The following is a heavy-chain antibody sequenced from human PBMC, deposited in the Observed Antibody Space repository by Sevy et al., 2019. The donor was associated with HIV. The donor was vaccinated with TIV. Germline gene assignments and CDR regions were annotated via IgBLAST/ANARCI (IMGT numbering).Heavy chain of an antibody. V-gene: IGHV3-30-3*01. Sequence: GGSLRLSCAASGFALSNYYAMHWVRQAPGKGLEWVALISYDGSHKYYADSVKGRFTISRDNFKNTLYLQMNSLTTEDTAVYYCARPRANYVDHYFFYAMDVWGQGTTVTVSS. J-gene: IGHJ6*02. D-gene: IGHD4-17*01. CDR3: ARPRANYVDHYFFYAMDV. CDR1: GFALSNYYA. CDR2: ISYDGSHK.